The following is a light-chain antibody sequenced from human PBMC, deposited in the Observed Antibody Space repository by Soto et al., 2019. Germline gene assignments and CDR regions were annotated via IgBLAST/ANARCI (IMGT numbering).Light chain of an antibody. V-gene: IGKV3-11*01. CDR1: QSVSSY. J-gene: IGKJ2*01. CDR3: QQRSGRHTMYA. Sequence: EIVLTQSPATLSLSPGVGATLSCRASQSVSSYLVWYQQKPGQAPRLLIYDAYKRATGRPGMFSSSGCGTDFTLTISSLEREDFAVYYSQQRSGRHTMYAFGQGTRVDI. CDR2: DAY.